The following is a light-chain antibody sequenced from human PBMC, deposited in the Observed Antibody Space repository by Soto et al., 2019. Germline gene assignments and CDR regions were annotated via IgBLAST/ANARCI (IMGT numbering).Light chain of an antibody. CDR3: NSYAGSITYV. Sequence: QSVLTQPPSASGSPGQSVTISCTGTSNDVGGYNYVSWYQQHPGKAPKLMIYEVSKRSSGVPDRFSGSKSGNTASLTVSGLQAEDEADYYCNSYAGSITYVFGTGTKVTVL. V-gene: IGLV2-8*01. CDR1: SNDVGGYNY. J-gene: IGLJ1*01. CDR2: EVS.